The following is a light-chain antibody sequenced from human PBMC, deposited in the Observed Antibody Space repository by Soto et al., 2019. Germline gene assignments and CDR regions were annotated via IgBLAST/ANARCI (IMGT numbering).Light chain of an antibody. J-gene: IGKJ1*01. CDR2: AAS. CDR3: QKSNGAPRA. CDR1: QCISNY. V-gene: IGKV1-27*01. Sequence: DIQMTQSPSSLSASVGDRVTITCRASQCISNYLAWYQQKPGKVPKLLIYAASTLQSGVPSRFSGSGSGTDFTLTISSLPPEDVATYYCQKSNGAPRAFRQGPKVEIK.